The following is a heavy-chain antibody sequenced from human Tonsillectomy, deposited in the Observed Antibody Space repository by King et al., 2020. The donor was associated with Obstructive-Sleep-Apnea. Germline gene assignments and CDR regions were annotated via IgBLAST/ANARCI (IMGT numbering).Heavy chain of an antibody. CDR2: ISSSSSYI. CDR3: ARVDSALLYYSSFDT. D-gene: IGHD4-11*01. Sequence: VQLVESGGGLVKPGGSLRLSCAASGFTFSSYSMNWVRQAPGKGLEWVSSISSSSSYIYYSDSVKGRFTISRDNAKNSLYLQMNSLRAEDTAVYYCARVDSALLYYSSFDTWGQGTLVTASS. J-gene: IGHJ5*02. V-gene: IGHV3-21*01. CDR1: GFTFSSYS.